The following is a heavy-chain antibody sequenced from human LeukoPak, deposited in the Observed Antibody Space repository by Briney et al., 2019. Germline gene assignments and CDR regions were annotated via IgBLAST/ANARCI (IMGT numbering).Heavy chain of an antibody. D-gene: IGHD2-2*01. CDR3: ARRRLDCSSTSCYGYHYFDY. CDR1: SYSISSDHY. V-gene: IGHV4-59*11. J-gene: IGHJ4*02. Sequence: PSETLSLTCTVSSYSISSDHYWSWIRQPPGKGLEWIGYIYYSGSTNYNPSLKSRVTISVDTSKNQFSLKLSSVTAADTAVYYCARRRLDCSSTSCYGYHYFDYWGQGTLVTVSS. CDR2: IYYSGST.